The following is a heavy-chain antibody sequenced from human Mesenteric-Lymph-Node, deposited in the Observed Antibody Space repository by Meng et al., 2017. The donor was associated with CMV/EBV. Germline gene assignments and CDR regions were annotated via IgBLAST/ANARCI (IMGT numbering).Heavy chain of an antibody. CDR2: IHYSGNT. D-gene: IGHD5-18*01. CDR1: VASISSSASY. J-gene: IGHJ5*02. V-gene: IGHV4-39*07. Sequence: SVASISSSASYWGWIRQPPEKGLEWIGHIHYSGNTYYNPSLKSRVTISVDMSKNQFSLSLTSVTAADTAVYYCARVPYTYGYGWLDPWGQGILVTVSS. CDR3: ARVPYTYGYGWLDP.